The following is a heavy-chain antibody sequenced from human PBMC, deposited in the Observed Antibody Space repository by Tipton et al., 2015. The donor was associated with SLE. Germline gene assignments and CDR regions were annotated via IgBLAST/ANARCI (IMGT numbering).Heavy chain of an antibody. CDR2: IYYSGST. J-gene: IGHJ6*03. D-gene: IGHD2-2*01. CDR3: AKGGSEGTVVVPATKYYFHVDV. Sequence: TLSLTCTVSGGSISRYYWSWIRQPPGKGLEWIGYIYYSGSTNYNPSLKSRVTISVDTSKNQFSLKLSSVTAADTAVYYCAKGGSEGTVVVPATKYYFHVDVWGKGTTVTVSS. CDR1: GGSISRYY. V-gene: IGHV4-59*01.